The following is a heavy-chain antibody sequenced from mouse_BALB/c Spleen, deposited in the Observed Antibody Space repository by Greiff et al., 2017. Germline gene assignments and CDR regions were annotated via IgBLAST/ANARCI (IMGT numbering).Heavy chain of an antibody. CDR3: ARGTRRDGDYAMDY. CDR1: GYTFTSYW. D-gene: IGHD3-3*01. CDR2: IDPSDSYT. J-gene: IGHJ4*01. Sequence: QVQLQQPGAELVKPGASVKLSCKASGYTFTSYWMHWVKQRPGQGLEWIGEIDPSDSYTNYNQKFKGKATLTVDKSSSTAYMQLSSLTSEDSAVYYCARGTRRDGDYAMDYWGQGTSVTVSS. V-gene: IGHV1-69*02.